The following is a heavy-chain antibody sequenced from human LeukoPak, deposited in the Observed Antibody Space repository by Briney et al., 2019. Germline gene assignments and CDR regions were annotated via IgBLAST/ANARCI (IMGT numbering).Heavy chain of an antibody. CDR2: ISPSGGST. CDR3: ARSFGSGYDYYYYFMDV. Sequence: ASVKVSCKAFGYTFTSNYMHWVRQAPGQGPEWMGVISPSGGSTTYAQKFQGRVTITADKSTSTAYMELSSLRSEDTAVYFCARSFGSGYDYYYYFMDVWGKGTTVTVSS. CDR1: GYTFTSNY. J-gene: IGHJ6*03. D-gene: IGHD5-12*01. V-gene: IGHV1-46*01.